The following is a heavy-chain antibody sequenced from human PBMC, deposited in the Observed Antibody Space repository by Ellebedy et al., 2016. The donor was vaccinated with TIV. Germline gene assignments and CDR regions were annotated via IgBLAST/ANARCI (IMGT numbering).Heavy chain of an antibody. CDR1: GYTFTGYY. CDR3: ARVVRGVAGGFDY. V-gene: IGHV1-2*02. J-gene: IGHJ4*02. Sequence: AASVKVSCKASGYTFTGYYMHWVRQAPGQGLEWMGWINPNSGNTNYAQKLQGRVTMTTETSTSTAYMELSRLRSDDTAVYYCARVVRGVAGGFDYWGQGTLVTVSS. D-gene: IGHD3-10*01. CDR2: INPNSGNT.